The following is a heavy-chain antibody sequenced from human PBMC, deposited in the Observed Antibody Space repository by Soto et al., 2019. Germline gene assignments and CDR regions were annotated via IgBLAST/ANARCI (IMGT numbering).Heavy chain of an antibody. Sequence: EVQLLESGGGLVQPGGSLRLSCAASGFTFSSYAMNWVRQAPGKGLEWVSGISGSGVTTYYADSVKGRFTISRDNSKNTLFLQMNSLRADDTAVYYCAKTMQWLVKDYDFGMDVWGQGTTVTVSS. D-gene: IGHD6-19*01. J-gene: IGHJ6*02. CDR1: GFTFSSYA. V-gene: IGHV3-23*01. CDR3: AKTMQWLVKDYDFGMDV. CDR2: ISGSGVTT.